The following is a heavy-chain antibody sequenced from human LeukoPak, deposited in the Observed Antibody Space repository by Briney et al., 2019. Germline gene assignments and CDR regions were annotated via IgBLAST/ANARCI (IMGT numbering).Heavy chain of an antibody. V-gene: IGHV3-7*01. Sequence: GGSLRLSCAASGFTFSSYWMSWVRQAPGKGLEWVANIWQDGSEKHYVDSVKGRFSTSRDNAKNSLYLQMNSLRDEDTAVYHCARDDSWAFDIWGQGAMVTVSS. CDR2: IWQDGSEK. CDR1: GFTFSSYW. J-gene: IGHJ3*02. CDR3: ARDDSWAFDI. D-gene: IGHD2-15*01.